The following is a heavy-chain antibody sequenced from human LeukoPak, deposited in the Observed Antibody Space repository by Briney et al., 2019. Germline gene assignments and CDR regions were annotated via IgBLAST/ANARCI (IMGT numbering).Heavy chain of an antibody. D-gene: IGHD3-3*01. CDR3: AILRFLEWFDY. CDR1: GFTFSSYW. Sequence: HPGGSLRLSCAASGFTFSSYWMHWVRQAPGKGLVWVSRINSDGSSTSYADSVKGRFTISRDNAKNTLYLQMNSLRAEDTAVYYCAILRFLEWFDYWGQGTLVTVSS. CDR2: INSDGSST. V-gene: IGHV3-74*01. J-gene: IGHJ4*02.